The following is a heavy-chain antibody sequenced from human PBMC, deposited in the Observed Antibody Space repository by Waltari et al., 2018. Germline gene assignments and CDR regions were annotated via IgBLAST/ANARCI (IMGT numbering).Heavy chain of an antibody. Sequence: VLLLVSGGGLVQPGGSLRLSCVDSGFSFSSYALSWVRTAPGKGLDWVRAISGRGGSTYDADSVKGRFTIARDNSKNTLYLQMNSMRAEDKAVYYCAKDAQGGAWTSTYYYFDYWGQGTLVTVSS. CDR2: ISGRGGST. CDR3: AKDAQGGAWTSTYYYFDY. V-gene: IGHV3-23*01. D-gene: IGHD3-16*01. J-gene: IGHJ4*02. CDR1: GFSFSSYA.